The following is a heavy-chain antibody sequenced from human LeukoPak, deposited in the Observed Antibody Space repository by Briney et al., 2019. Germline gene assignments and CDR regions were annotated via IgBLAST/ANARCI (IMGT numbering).Heavy chain of an antibody. V-gene: IGHV1-24*01. CDR2: FDPEDGET. D-gene: IGHD5-24*01. Sequence: GASVKVSCKVSAYTLTELSMHWVRQAPGKGLEWMGGFDPEDGETIYAQKFQGRVTMTKDTSTDTAYMELSSLRSEDTAVYYCATGTSIIQRTYFDYWGPGTLVTVSS. CDR3: ATGTSIIQRTYFDY. J-gene: IGHJ4*02. CDR1: AYTLTELS.